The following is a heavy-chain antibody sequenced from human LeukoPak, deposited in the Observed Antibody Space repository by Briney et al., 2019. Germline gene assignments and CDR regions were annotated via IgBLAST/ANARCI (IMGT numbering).Heavy chain of an antibody. CDR1: GYSISSGYY. D-gene: IGHD3-10*01. CDR2: IYHSGST. Sequence: PSETLSLTCTVSGYSISSGYYWGWIRQPPGKGLEWIGSIYHSGSTYYNPSLKSRVTISVDTSKNQFSLKLSSVTAADTAVYYCARDFARDYGSGSYYYYYYYGMDVWGQGTTVTVSS. CDR3: ARDFARDYGSGSYYYYYYYGMDV. J-gene: IGHJ6*02. V-gene: IGHV4-38-2*02.